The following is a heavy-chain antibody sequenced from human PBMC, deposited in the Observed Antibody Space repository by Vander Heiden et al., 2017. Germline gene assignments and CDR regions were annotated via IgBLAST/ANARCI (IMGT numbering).Heavy chain of an antibody. CDR3: AKNLGSSWNYCFDS. CDR1: GFTYPNCA. CDR2: ISHSGGDT. J-gene: IGHJ4*02. Sequence: EVRLFQSGGGLVQRGGSLSLSCAASGFTYPNCARSWVRQAPGQGLEWVAAISHSGGDTYYADSVKGRFTISRDNSWNTLYLQMNSLRVEDTAIYYCAKNLGSSWNYCFDSWGQGALVTVSS. V-gene: IGHV3-23*01. D-gene: IGHD6-13*01.